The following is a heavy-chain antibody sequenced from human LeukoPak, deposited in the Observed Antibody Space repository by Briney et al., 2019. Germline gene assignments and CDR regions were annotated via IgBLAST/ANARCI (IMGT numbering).Heavy chain of an antibody. CDR1: GFIFSNYG. Sequence: GGSLRLSCTASGFIFSNYGFHWVRQAPGKGLEWVAVIWYDGSKQYYADSVKGRFTISRDNSKNTLYLQMNSLRAEDTAVYYCAKTTLTYYYDSSGYSNAEYFQHWGQGTLVTVSS. D-gene: IGHD3-22*01. V-gene: IGHV3-33*06. J-gene: IGHJ1*01. CDR2: IWYDGSKQ. CDR3: AKTTLTYYYDSSGYSNAEYFQH.